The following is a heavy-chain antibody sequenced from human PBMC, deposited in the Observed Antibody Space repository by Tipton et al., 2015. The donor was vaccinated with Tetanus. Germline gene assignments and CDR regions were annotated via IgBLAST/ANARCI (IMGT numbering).Heavy chain of an antibody. CDR3: VRGRGLGAYSYGFEY. J-gene: IGHJ4*02. CDR1: GGSLRSGDHY. D-gene: IGHD5-18*01. V-gene: IGHV4-61*08. Sequence: LRLSCTVSGGSLRSGDHYWSWIRQPPGKGLEWLAYISASGSTNSNYSLKSRITISRDTSKNQFSLKLASVTAADTAVYYCVRGRGLGAYSYGFEYWGQGALVTVSS. CDR2: ISASGST.